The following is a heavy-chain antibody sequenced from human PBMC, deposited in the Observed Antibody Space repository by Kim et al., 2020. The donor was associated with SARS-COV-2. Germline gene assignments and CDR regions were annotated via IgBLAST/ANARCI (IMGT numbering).Heavy chain of an antibody. Sequence: DSWKGQFTISRDNAKNSLYLQITSRRDEDTAVYYCAGTNYDDSSGGFDYWGQGTLVTVSS. V-gene: IGHV3-48*02. CDR3: AGTNYDDSSGGFDY. D-gene: IGHD3-22*01. J-gene: IGHJ4*02.